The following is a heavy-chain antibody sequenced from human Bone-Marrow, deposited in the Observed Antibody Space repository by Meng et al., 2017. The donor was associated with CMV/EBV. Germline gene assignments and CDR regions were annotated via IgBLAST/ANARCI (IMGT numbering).Heavy chain of an antibody. V-gene: IGHV1-69*05. CDR2: IIPIFGTA. D-gene: IGHD6-6*01. Sequence: SVKVSCKASGCTFSSYAISWVRQAPGQGLEWMGGIIPIFGTANYAQKFQGRVTITTDESTSTAYMELSSLRSEDTAVYYCARTDIEYSSSSWDYYYYGMDVWGQGTTVTVSS. CDR3: ARTDIEYSSSSWDYYYYGMDV. J-gene: IGHJ6*02. CDR1: GCTFSSYA.